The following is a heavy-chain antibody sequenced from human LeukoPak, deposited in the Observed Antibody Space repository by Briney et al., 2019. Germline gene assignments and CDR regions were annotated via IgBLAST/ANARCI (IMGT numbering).Heavy chain of an antibody. CDR3: AKVRYYYDSSDVLDY. D-gene: IGHD3-22*01. Sequence: GGSLRLSCAASGFTFSSYAMSWVCQAPGKGLEWVSAISGSGGSTYYADSVKGRFTISRDNSKNTLYLQMNSLRAEDTAVYYCAKVRYYYDSSDVLDYWGQGTLVTVSS. V-gene: IGHV3-23*01. CDR2: ISGSGGST. CDR1: GFTFSSYA. J-gene: IGHJ4*02.